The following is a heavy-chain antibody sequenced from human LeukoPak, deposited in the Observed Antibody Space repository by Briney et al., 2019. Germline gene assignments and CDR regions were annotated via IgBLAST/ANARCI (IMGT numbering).Heavy chain of an antibody. D-gene: IGHD2-2*01. CDR3: TRTTYCSSTSCRKGFDY. V-gene: IGHV1-2*02. CDR2: INPNSGGT. Sequence: ASVKVSCKASGYTFTSYGISWVRQAPGQGLQWMGWINPNSGGTNYAQKFQGRVTMTRDTSISTAYMELSRLRSDDTAVYYCTRTTYCSSTSCRKGFDYWGQGTLVTVSS. CDR1: GYTFTSYG. J-gene: IGHJ4*02.